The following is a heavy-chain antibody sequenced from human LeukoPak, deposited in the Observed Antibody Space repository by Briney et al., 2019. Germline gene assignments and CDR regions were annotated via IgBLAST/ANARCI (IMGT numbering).Heavy chain of an antibody. Sequence: SETLSLTCTVSGGSISSYYWSWIRQPPGKGLEWIGYIYYSGSTNYNPSLKSRATISVDTSKNQFSLKLSSVTAADTAVYYCARIAAARSPRAFDIWGQGTMVTVSS. V-gene: IGHV4-59*08. CDR1: GGSISSYY. D-gene: IGHD6-13*01. CDR3: ARIAAARSPRAFDI. CDR2: IYYSGST. J-gene: IGHJ3*02.